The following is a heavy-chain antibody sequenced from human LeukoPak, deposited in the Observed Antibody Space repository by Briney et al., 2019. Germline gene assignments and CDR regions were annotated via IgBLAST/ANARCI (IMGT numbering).Heavy chain of an antibody. CDR1: GFTFRSYA. CDR3: AKDLLWFGELLYAAGFDY. D-gene: IGHD3-10*01. Sequence: GGSLRLSCAASGFTFRSYAMSWVRQAPGKGLEWVSAISGCGGSTYYADSVKGRFTISRDNSKNTLYLQMNSLRAEDTAVYYCAKDLLWFGELLYAAGFDYWGQGTLVTVSS. CDR2: ISGCGGST. J-gene: IGHJ4*02. V-gene: IGHV3-23*01.